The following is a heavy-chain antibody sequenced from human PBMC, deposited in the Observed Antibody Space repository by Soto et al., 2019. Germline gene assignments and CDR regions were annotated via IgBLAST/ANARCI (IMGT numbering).Heavy chain of an antibody. CDR1: GGTFSGYT. V-gene: IGHV1-69*08. J-gene: IGHJ5*02. D-gene: IGHD1-1*01. Sequence: QVQLVQSGAEVKKPGSSVKVSCKASGGTFSGYTISWVRQAPGQGLEWMGRIIPVLGRANYAQKFQGRVTISVDKSSTTADMELSSLRSEDTAIYYCARDVITTALSRRLDPWGQGTLVTVSS. CDR3: ARDVITTALSRRLDP. CDR2: IIPVLGRA.